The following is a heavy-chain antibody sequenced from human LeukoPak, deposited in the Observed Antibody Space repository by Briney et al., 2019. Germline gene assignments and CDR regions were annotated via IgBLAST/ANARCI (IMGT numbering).Heavy chain of an antibody. CDR3: ARVDYDYGDLFDY. J-gene: IGHJ4*02. D-gene: IGHD4-17*01. V-gene: IGHV3-21*01. CDR2: IGSSSSYI. CDR1: GFTFSSYS. Sequence: GGSLRLSCAASGFTFSSYSMNWVRQAPGKGLEWVSSIGSSSSYIYYADSVKGRFTISRDNAKNSLYLQMNSLRAEDTAVYYCARVDYDYGDLFDYWGQGTLVTVSS.